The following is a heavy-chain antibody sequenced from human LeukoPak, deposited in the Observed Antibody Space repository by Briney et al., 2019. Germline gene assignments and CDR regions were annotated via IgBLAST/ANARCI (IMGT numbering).Heavy chain of an antibody. Sequence: SETLSLTCTVSGGSISSGGYYWSWIRQHPGKGLEWIGYIYYSGSTYYNPSLKSRVTISVDTSKNQFSLKLSSVTAADTAVYYCARDSDSSGSQIFDYWGQGTLVTVSS. CDR1: GGSISSGGYY. D-gene: IGHD3-22*01. V-gene: IGHV4-31*03. CDR2: IYYSGST. CDR3: ARDSDSSGSQIFDY. J-gene: IGHJ4*02.